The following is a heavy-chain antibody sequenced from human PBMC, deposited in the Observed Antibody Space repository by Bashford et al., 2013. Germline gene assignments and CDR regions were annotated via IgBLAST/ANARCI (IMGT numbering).Heavy chain of an antibody. J-gene: IGHJ4*02. CDR3: ARDQYASAWYYY. Sequence: GSLRLSCAASGFTFSSYAMSWVRQAPGKGLEWIGEINHSGNTNYNPSLKSRVTISVDTSIKQISLKLTSTTAADTAVYYCARDQYASAWYYYWGQGALVTVSS. CDR2: INHSGNT. CDR1: GFTFSSYA. V-gene: IGHV4-34*01. D-gene: IGHD6-19*01.